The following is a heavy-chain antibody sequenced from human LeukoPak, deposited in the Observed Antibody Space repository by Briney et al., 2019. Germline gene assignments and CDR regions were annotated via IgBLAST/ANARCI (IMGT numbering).Heavy chain of an antibody. CDR3: ARVRVVPAAQPNWFDP. D-gene: IGHD2-2*01. J-gene: IGHJ5*02. CDR2: IYYSGST. Sequence: SETLSLTCTVSGGSISSSSYYWGWIRQPPGKGLEWIGSIYYSGSTYYNPSLKSRVTISVDTSKNQFSLKLSSVTAADTAVYYCARVRVVPAAQPNWFDPWGQGTLVTVSS. CDR1: GGSISSSSYY. V-gene: IGHV4-39*01.